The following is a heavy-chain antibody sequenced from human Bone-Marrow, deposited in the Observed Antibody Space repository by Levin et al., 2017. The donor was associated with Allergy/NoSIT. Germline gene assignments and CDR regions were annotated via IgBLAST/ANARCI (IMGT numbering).Heavy chain of an antibody. CDR1: GYPLTDFY. V-gene: IGHV1-24*01. CDR2: FDPEDGEA. J-gene: IGHJ4*02. Sequence: GESLKISCKVSGYPLTDFYMHWVRQAPGKGLEWMGGFDPEDGEAIYAPKFQGRVTMTEDTSTDTAYMELRSLTYEDTAVYWCATDYDYGGQGPRVTFSS. CDR3: ATDYDY.